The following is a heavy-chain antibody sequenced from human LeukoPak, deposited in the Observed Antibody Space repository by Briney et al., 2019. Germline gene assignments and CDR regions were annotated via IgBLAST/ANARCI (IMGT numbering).Heavy chain of an antibody. CDR1: GFSFDDYA. D-gene: IGHD1-26*01. Sequence: PGGSLRLSCAASGFSFDDYAMHWVRQAPGKGLEWVSGINWNGGSTGYADSVKGRFTISRDNAKNSLYLQMNSLRAEDTALYYCARDSKAWDSGSNFDYWGQGTLVTVSS. J-gene: IGHJ4*02. CDR2: INWNGGST. V-gene: IGHV3-20*04. CDR3: ARDSKAWDSGSNFDY.